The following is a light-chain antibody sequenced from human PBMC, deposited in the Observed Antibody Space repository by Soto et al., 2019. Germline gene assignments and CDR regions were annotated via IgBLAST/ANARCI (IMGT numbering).Light chain of an antibody. V-gene: IGLV2-14*01. CDR2: DVS. CDR1: SSDVGGYNY. J-gene: IGLJ1*01. CDR3: SSYTSSSTLLYV. Sequence: QSALTQPASVSGSPGQSITISCTGTSSDVGGYNYVSWYQQHPGKAPKLMIYDVSNRPSGVSNRFSGSKSGNTASLTISGLQAEYDGDYCCSSYTSSSTLLYVFGTGTKVTVL.